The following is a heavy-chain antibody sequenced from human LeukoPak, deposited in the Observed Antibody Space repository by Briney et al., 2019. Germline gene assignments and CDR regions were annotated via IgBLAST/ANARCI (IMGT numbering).Heavy chain of an antibody. CDR3: ASDVIVPDGYDAFDV. J-gene: IGHJ3*01. CDR2: INPDSGGT. Sequence: GASVKVSCKASGYTFTGYYIHWVRQALGQGLEWMGSINPDSGGTNYAQKFQGRVTMTRDTSISTAYMELSKLRSDDTAVYYRASDVIVPDGYDAFDVWGQGTMLTVSS. CDR1: GYTFTGYY. V-gene: IGHV1-2*02. D-gene: IGHD2-2*01.